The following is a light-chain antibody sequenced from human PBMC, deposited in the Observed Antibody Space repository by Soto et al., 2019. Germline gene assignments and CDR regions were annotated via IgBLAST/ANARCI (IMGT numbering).Light chain of an antibody. J-gene: IGKJ2*01. CDR2: GVS. Sequence: EIVMTQSPATLSVSPGERVTLSCRASESLFAFLAWYQQKPGQAPRLLIYGVSPKATDVPARFSGSGSATDFTLTISSLQSDDSAVYYCQSYNDWPFAFGQGTKLEI. CDR1: ESLFAF. V-gene: IGKV3-15*01. CDR3: QSYNDWPFA.